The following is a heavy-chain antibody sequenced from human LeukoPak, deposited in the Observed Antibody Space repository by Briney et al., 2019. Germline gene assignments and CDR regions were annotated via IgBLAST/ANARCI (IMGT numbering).Heavy chain of an antibody. Sequence: ASVKVSCKASGYTFTIYDINWVRQATGQGLEWMGWMNPNSGNTGYAQRFQGRVTLTSNTSISTAYMELGSLRSEDTAVYYCARGGASAAARRFDPWGQGTLVTVSS. V-gene: IGHV1-8*01. J-gene: IGHJ5*02. D-gene: IGHD6-13*01. CDR1: GYTFTIYD. CDR2: MNPNSGNT. CDR3: ARGGASAAARRFDP.